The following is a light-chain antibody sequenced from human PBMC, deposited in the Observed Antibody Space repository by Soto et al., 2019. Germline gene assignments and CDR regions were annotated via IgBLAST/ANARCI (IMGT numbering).Light chain of an antibody. CDR3: CSYAGNSPRV. CDR2: DVS. CDR1: SSDVGGYNY. J-gene: IGLJ3*02. V-gene: IGLV2-11*01. Sequence: QSALTQPRSVSGSPGQSVTISCTGTSSDVGGYNYVSWYQQHPGKAPKLVIYDVSKRPSGVPDRFSGSKSGNTASLTISGLQAEDEADYYCCSYAGNSPRVFGGGTKLTVL.